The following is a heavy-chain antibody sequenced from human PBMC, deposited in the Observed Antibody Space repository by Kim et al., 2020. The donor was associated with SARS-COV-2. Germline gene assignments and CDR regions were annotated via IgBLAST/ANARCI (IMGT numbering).Heavy chain of an antibody. D-gene: IGHD3-10*01. J-gene: IGHJ6*02. CDR3: AKFKFGSGSYDYYYYGMDV. Sequence: GRITISRDESKNTLYLQMNSLRAEDNAVYYCAKFKFGSGSYDYYYYGMDVWGQGTRVTVSS. V-gene: IGHV3-30*02.